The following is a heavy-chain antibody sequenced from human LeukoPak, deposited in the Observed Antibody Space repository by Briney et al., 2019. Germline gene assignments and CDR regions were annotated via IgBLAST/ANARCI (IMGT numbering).Heavy chain of an antibody. V-gene: IGHV3-64*01. CDR3: ARESYYYDSSGYSRGPYFDY. Sequence: AGGSLRLSCAASGFTFSSYAMHWVRQAPGKGLEYVSAISSNGGSTYYANSVKGRFTISRDNSKNTLYLQMGSLRAEDMAVYYCARESYYYDSSGYSRGPYFDYWGQGTLVTVSS. CDR1: GFTFSSYA. D-gene: IGHD3-22*01. J-gene: IGHJ4*02. CDR2: ISSNGGST.